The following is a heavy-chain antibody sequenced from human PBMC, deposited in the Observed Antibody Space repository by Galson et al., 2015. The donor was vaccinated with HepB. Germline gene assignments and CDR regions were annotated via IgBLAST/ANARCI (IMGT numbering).Heavy chain of an antibody. CDR1: GGTFSSYT. D-gene: IGHD3-10*01. CDR2: IIPILGIA. J-gene: IGHJ5*02. Sequence: VKVSCKASGGTFSSYTISWVRQAPGQGLEWMGRIIPILGIANYAQKFQGRVTITADKSTSTAYMELSSLRSEDTAVYYCARSFAYYYGSGSYQTNWFDPWGQGTLVTVSS. V-gene: IGHV1-69*02. CDR3: ARSFAYYYGSGSYQTNWFDP.